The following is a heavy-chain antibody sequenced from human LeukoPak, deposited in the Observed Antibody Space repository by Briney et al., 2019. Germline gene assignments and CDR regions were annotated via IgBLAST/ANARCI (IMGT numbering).Heavy chain of an antibody. Sequence: AGGSLRLSCAASGFTFSTYSMSWVREAPGKGLEWVSSIDSSSTYIYYADSAKGRFTISRDNAKRSLYLQMYSLRAEDTAVYYCARETEAPGDCYVGCAFEVWGQGTMVTVSS. CDR1: GFTFSTYS. J-gene: IGHJ3*01. CDR2: IDSSSTYI. D-gene: IGHD2-21*01. V-gene: IGHV3-21*01. CDR3: ARETEAPGDCYVGCAFEV.